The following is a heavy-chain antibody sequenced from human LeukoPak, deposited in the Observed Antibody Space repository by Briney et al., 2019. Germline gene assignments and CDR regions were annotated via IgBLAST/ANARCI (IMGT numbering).Heavy chain of an antibody. J-gene: IGHJ6*04. V-gene: IGHV3-30*03. Sequence: GGSLRLSCAASGFSLSYYGIHWARQAPGKGLEWVAVISSDGSYKYYADSVKGRFTISRDNSKNTLYLQINSPRAEDSAVYYCADLGITMIGGVWGKGTTVTISS. CDR2: ISSDGSYK. D-gene: IGHD3-10*02. CDR1: GFSLSYYG. CDR3: ADLGITMIGGV.